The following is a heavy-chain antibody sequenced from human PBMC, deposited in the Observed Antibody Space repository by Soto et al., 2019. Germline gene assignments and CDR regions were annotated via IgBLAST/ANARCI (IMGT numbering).Heavy chain of an antibody. D-gene: IGHD3-22*01. J-gene: IGHJ3*02. CDR2: IKQDGSEK. V-gene: IGHV3-7*05. CDR1: GFTFSSYW. Sequence: GGSLRLSCAASGFTFSSYWMSWVRQAPGKGLEWVANIKQDGSEKYYVDSVKGRFTISRDNAKNSLYLQMNSLRAEDTAVYYCARDRVEVGYYYDSSGSTEGYDAFDIWGQGTMVTVSS. CDR3: ARDRVEVGYYYDSSGSTEGYDAFDI.